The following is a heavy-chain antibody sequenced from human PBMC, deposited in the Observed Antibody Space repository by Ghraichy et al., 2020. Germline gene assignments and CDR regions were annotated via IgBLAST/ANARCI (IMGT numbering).Heavy chain of an antibody. V-gene: IGHV4-38-2*01. Sequence: SETLSLTCAVSGYSISSGYYWGWIRQPPGKGLEWIGNMYHTGNTYYNPSLKSRVTISLDTSRNQFSLKLNSVTAADTAVYYCARQVMGMGDDYWGQGTLVSVSS. D-gene: IGHD3-16*01. CDR3: ARQVMGMGDDY. CDR1: GYSISSGYY. CDR2: MYHTGNT. J-gene: IGHJ4*02.